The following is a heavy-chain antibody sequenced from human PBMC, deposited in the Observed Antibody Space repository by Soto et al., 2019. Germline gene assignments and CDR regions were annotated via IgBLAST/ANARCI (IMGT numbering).Heavy chain of an antibody. Sequence: SENLSLTCSVSGDSIRNVYWSWIRQPLGKGLKWIGYIYRGGSTKYNPSLKSRLTMSADTSKNQFSLKLTSVTAANTAVYYCARTLEYGHMDVRGNGTSVTVSS. CDR3: ARTLEYGHMDV. V-gene: IGHV4-59*01. J-gene: IGHJ6*03. D-gene: IGHD4-17*01. CDR1: GDSIRNVY. CDR2: IYRGGST.